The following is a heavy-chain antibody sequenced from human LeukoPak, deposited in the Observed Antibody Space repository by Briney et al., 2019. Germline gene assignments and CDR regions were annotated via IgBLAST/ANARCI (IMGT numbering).Heavy chain of an antibody. Sequence: GRSLRLSCAASGFTFSSYAMHWVRQAPGKGLEWVAVISCDGSNKYYADSVKGRFTISRDNSKNTLYLQMNSLRAEDTAVYYCARDTTARTIFGVVMSHFDYWGQGTLVTVSS. D-gene: IGHD3-3*01. CDR1: GFTFSSYA. CDR3: ARDTTARTIFGVVMSHFDY. J-gene: IGHJ4*02. V-gene: IGHV3-30*04. CDR2: ISCDGSNK.